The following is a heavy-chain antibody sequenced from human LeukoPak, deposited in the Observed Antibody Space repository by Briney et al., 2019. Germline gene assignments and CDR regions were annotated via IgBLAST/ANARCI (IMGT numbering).Heavy chain of an antibody. CDR1: GGSFSGYY. CDR2: IYGSGST. CDR3: AREGTSGTHLNWFDP. J-gene: IGHJ5*02. Sequence: KPSETLSLTCAVYGGSFSGYYWSWIRQPPGKGLEWIGHIYGSGSTNYNPPLKSRVTLSVDTSKNQFSLKLSSVTAADTAVYYCAREGTSGTHLNWFDPWGQGTLVTVSS. V-gene: IGHV4-59*01. D-gene: IGHD1-1*01.